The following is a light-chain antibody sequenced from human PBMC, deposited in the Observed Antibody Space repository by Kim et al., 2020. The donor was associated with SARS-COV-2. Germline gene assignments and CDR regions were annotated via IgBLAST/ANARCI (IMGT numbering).Light chain of an antibody. Sequence: LSPGERATLSYRPSQSVNTLAWYQQKPGQAPRLLIYGTSSRATGIPDRFSGSGSGTDFTLTISRLEPEDFAVYYCQEYDDSPPWTFGQGTKVDIK. V-gene: IGKV3-20*01. CDR3: QEYDDSPPWT. CDR2: GTS. CDR1: QSVNT. J-gene: IGKJ1*01.